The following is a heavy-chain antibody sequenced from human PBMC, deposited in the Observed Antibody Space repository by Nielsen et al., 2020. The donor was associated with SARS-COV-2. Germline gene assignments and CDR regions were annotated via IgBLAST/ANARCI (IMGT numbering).Heavy chain of an antibody. CDR3: AKGPYSSGWYFDY. CDR2: ISGSGGST. D-gene: IGHD6-19*01. V-gene: IGHV3-23*01. Sequence: GESLKISCAASGFTFSSYAMSWVRQAPGKGLEWVSAISGSGGSTYYADSVKGRFTISRDNSKNTLYLQMNSLRAEDTAVYYCAKGPYSSGWYFDYWGQGTLVTVSS. J-gene: IGHJ4*02. CDR1: GFTFSSYA.